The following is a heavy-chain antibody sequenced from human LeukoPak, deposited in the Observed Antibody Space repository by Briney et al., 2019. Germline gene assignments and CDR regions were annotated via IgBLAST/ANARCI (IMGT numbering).Heavy chain of an antibody. CDR3: ASVANDFWSGDSTRGAFDI. CDR1: GGSISSSSYY. J-gene: IGHJ3*02. V-gene: IGHV4-39*01. D-gene: IGHD3-3*01. CDR2: IYYSGST. Sequence: SETLSLTCTVSGGSISSSSYYWGWIRQPPGKGLEWIGSIYYSGSTYYNPSLKSRVTISVDTSKNQFSLNLTSVTAANTALYYCASVANDFWSGDSTRGAFDIWGQGTLVTVSS.